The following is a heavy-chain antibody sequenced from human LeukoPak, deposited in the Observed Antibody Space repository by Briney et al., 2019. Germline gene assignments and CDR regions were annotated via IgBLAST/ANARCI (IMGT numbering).Heavy chain of an antibody. V-gene: IGHV4-59*01. CDR2: IYYSGST. D-gene: IGHD3-10*02. Sequence: PSETLSLTCTVSGGSISSYYWGWIRQPPGKGLEWIGYIYYSGSTNYNPSLKSRVTISVDTSKNQFSLKLSSVTAADTAVYYCARDGGLYYYDRGGWFDPWGQGTLVTVSS. J-gene: IGHJ5*02. CDR1: GGSISSYY. CDR3: ARDGGLYYYDRGGWFDP.